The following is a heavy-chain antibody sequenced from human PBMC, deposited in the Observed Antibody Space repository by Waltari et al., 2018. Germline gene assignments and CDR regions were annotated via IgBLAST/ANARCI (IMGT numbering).Heavy chain of an antibody. CDR2: IYTSGST. Sequence: QVQLQESGPGLVKPSQTLSLTCTVSGGSISSGSYYWSWLRQPAGKGLEWIGRIYTSGSTNYNPSLKSRVTISVDTSKNQFSLKLSSVTAADTAVYYCARCAIFGVVQAYGMDVWGQGTTVTVSS. D-gene: IGHD3-3*01. CDR1: GGSISSGSYY. CDR3: ARCAIFGVVQAYGMDV. V-gene: IGHV4-61*02. J-gene: IGHJ6*02.